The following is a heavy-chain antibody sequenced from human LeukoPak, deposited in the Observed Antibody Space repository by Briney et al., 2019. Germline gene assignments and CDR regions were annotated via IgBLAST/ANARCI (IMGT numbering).Heavy chain of an antibody. CDR2: ISGSGGST. V-gene: IGHV3-23*01. CDR1: GFTFSSYA. J-gene: IGHJ4*02. Sequence: PGGSLRLSCAASGFTFSSYAMSWVRQAPGKGLEGVSAISGSGGSTYYADSVKGRFTISRDNSKNTLYRQMNSLRAEDTAVYYCAKAAAVYYYFDYWGQGTLVTVSS. D-gene: IGHD6-13*01. CDR3: AKAAAVYYYFDY.